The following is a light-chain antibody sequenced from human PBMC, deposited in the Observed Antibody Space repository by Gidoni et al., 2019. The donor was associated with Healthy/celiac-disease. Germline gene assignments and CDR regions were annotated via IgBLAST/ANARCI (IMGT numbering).Light chain of an antibody. Sequence: DIVMTQSPDSLAVSLGERATINCKSSQSVLYSSNNKNYLAWYQQKPGQPPKLLIYWASTRESGVPDRFSGSGSGTDFTLTISSLQAEDVAVYYCQHQGFTFGPGTKVDIK. CDR3: QHQGFT. CDR1: QSVLYSSNNKNY. CDR2: WAS. J-gene: IGKJ3*01. V-gene: IGKV4-1*01.